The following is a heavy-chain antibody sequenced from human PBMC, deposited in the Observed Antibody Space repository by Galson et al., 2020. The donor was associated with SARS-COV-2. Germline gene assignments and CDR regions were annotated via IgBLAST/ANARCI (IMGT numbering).Heavy chain of an antibody. CDR3: TRIYYDNSGYYPVDP. Sequence: GGSLRLSCTASGFTFSSYWMHWVRQVPGKGLKWVARINNDGMTTNYADSVKGRFTISRNNARKTLFLQMNSLGGEDTAVYDCTRIYYDNSGYYPVDPWCPGTLVTVSS. CDR2: INNDGMTT. V-gene: IGHV3-74*01. D-gene: IGHD3-22*01. CDR1: GFTFSSYW. J-gene: IGHJ5*02.